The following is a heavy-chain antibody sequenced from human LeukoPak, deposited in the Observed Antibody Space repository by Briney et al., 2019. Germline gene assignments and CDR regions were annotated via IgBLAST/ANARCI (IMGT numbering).Heavy chain of an antibody. CDR2: IAGSGGST. J-gene: IGHJ4*02. V-gene: IGHV3-23*01. CDR3: AKALGTRPRYYFDY. D-gene: IGHD6-6*01. CDR1: GFTFSNYG. Sequence: PGGSLRLSCAASGFTFSNYGMGWVRQPPGKGLEWVSGIAGSGGSTYYADSVKGRFTISRDNSKNTLYLQMNSLRAEDTAIYYCAKALGTRPRYYFDYWGQGTLVTVSS.